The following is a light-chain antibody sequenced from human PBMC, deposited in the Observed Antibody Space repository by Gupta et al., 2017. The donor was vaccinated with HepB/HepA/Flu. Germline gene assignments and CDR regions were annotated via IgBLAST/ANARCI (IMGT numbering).Light chain of an antibody. V-gene: IGLV3-1*01. J-gene: IGLJ2*01. CDR2: QDS. Sequence: YELTQPPSVSVSPGQTASITCSGDKLGDKYACWYQQKPGQSPVLVIYQDSKRPSGIPERFSGSNSGNTATLTISGTHTMDEADYYCQAWDSGTVFGGGTKLTVL. CDR1: KLGDKY. CDR3: QAWDSGTV.